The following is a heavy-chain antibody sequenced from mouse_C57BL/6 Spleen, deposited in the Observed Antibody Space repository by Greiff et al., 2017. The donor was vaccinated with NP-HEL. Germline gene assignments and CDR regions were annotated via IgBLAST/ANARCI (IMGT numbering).Heavy chain of an antibody. CDR1: GYTFTSYW. CDR2: INPSSGYT. V-gene: IGHV1-7*01. CDR3: ARLITTVVATGDYFDY. D-gene: IGHD1-1*01. Sequence: QVQLQQSGAELAKPGASVKLSCKASGYTFTSYWMHWVKQRPGQGLEWIGYINPSSGYTKYNQKFKDKATLTADKSSSTAYMQLSSLTYEDSAVYYCARLITTVVATGDYFDYWGQGTTLTVSS. J-gene: IGHJ2*01.